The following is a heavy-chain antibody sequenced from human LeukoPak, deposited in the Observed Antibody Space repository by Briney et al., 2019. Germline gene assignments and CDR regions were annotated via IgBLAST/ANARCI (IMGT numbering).Heavy chain of an antibody. CDR2: INHSGST. D-gene: IGHD4-17*01. Sequence: SETLSLTCAVYAGSFSGHYWNWNRQPPGKGLEWIGEINHSGSTNYNPSLKGRVTISVDTSKNQFSLKLSSVTAADTAVYYCARGLMTTVTTTPFYYYFYMDVWGKGTTVTVSS. CDR3: ARGLMTTVTTTPFYYYFYMDV. V-gene: IGHV4-34*01. J-gene: IGHJ6*03. CDR1: AGSFSGHY.